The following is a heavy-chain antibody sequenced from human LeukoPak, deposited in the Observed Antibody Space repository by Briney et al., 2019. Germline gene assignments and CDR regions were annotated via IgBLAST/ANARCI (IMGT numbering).Heavy chain of an antibody. CDR3: ARHPRLGSPRYYGMDV. D-gene: IGHD3-16*01. CDR1: GGSISSYY. J-gene: IGHJ6*02. CDR2: IYYSGST. V-gene: IGHV4-59*08. Sequence: PSETLSLTCTVSGGSISSYYWSWIRQPPGKGLEWIGYIYYSGSTNYNPSLKSRVTISVDTSKNQFSLKLSSVTAADTAVYYCARHPRLGSPRYYGMDVWGQGTTVTVSS.